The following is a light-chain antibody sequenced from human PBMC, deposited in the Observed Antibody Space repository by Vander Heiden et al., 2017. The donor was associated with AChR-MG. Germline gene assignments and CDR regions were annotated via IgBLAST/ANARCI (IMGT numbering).Light chain of an antibody. Sequence: QSPLTQPASVPGPPGQSITISCTGTSSDVGGYNYVSWYQQHPGKAPKLMIYEVSNRPSGVSNRFSGSKSGNTASLTISGLQAEDEADYYCSSYTSSSTAVFGGGTQLTVL. CDR2: EVS. CDR1: SSDVGGYNY. V-gene: IGLV2-14*01. J-gene: IGLJ7*01. CDR3: SSYTSSSTAV.